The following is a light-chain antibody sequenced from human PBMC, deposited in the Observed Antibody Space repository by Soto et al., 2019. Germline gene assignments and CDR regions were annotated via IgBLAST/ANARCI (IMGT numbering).Light chain of an antibody. CDR3: QQRSNWPYLT. CDR2: DAS. CDR1: LSVTSNY. J-gene: IGKJ4*01. Sequence: EIVLTQSPDTLSLSPGERATLSCRASLSVTSNYLAWYQQIPGQAPRLLIYDASNRAYGVPARFRGSGSGTNFTLTIASLEPEDFAVYYCQQRSNWPYLTFGGGTRV. V-gene: IGKV3-11*01.